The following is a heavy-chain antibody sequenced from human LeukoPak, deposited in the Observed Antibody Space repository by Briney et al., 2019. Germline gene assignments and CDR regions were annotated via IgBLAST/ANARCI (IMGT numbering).Heavy chain of an antibody. CDR1: GGSISSSNW. D-gene: IGHD5-12*01. V-gene: IGHV4-4*02. J-gene: IGHJ5*02. CDR3: GRGSLRGYSGYPNWFDP. Sequence: SETLSLTCAVSGGSISSSNWWSWVRQPPGKGLEWIGEIYHSGSTNYNPSLKSRVTISVDKSKNQFSLKLSSVTAADTAVYYCGRGSLRGYSGYPNWFDPWGQGTLVTVSS. CDR2: IYHSGST.